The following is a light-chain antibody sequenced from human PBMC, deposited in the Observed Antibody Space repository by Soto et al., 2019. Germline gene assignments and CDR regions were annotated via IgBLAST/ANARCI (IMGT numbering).Light chain of an antibody. CDR2: DVI. CDR3: CSHTTSTTVL. Sequence: QSVLTQPASVSGFLGQSITISCTGSSSDIGAYKYVSWYQQHAGKVPKLIIYDVINRPSGVSDRFSASKSGNTASLTISGLQAEDEADYYCCSHTTSTTVLFGGGTKVTVL. V-gene: IGLV2-14*01. J-gene: IGLJ2*01. CDR1: SSDIGAYKY.